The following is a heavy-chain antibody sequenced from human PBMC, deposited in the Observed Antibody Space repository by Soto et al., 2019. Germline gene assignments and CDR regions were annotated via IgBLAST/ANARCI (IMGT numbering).Heavy chain of an antibody. CDR2: ISSSSSTI. CDR1: GFTFSSYS. J-gene: IGHJ6*03. Sequence: QLGGSLRLSCAASGFTFSSYSMNWVRQAPGKGLEWVSYISSSSSTIYYADSVKGRFTISRDNAKNSLYLQMNSLRAEDTAVYYCARVGTTVTTYYYYYYMDVWGKGTTVTVSS. CDR3: ARVGTTVTTYYYYYYMDV. D-gene: IGHD4-17*01. V-gene: IGHV3-48*01.